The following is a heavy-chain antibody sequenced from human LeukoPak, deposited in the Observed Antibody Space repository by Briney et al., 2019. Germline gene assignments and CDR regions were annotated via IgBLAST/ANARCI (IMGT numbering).Heavy chain of an antibody. CDR2: IYYSGST. CDR3: AIYSSGWPYYFDY. V-gene: IGHV4-59*08. D-gene: IGHD6-19*01. CDR1: GGSISSYY. J-gene: IGHJ4*02. Sequence: PSETLSLTCTVSGGSISSYYWSWIRQPPGKGLEWIGYIYYSGSTNYNPSLKSRVTISVDTSKNQFSLKLSSVTAADTAVYYCAIYSSGWPYYFDYWGQGTLVTVSS.